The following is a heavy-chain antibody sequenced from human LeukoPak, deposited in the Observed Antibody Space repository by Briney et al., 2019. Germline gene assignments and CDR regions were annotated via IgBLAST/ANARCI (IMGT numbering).Heavy chain of an antibody. CDR2: ISSSSTI. V-gene: IGHV3-48*01. CDR3: ARDGSIAVKNWFDP. CDR1: GFTFSTYS. J-gene: IGHJ5*02. Sequence: QAGGSLRLSCAASGFTFSTYSMNWVRQAPGKGLEWVSYISSSSTIYYADSVKGRFTISRDNAKNSLYLQMNSLRAEDTAVYYCARDGSIAVKNWFDPWGQGTLVTVSS. D-gene: IGHD6-19*01.